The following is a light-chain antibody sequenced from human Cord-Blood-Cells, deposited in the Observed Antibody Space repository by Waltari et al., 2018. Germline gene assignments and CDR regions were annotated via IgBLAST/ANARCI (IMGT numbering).Light chain of an antibody. CDR3: QQYYSTPYT. CDR1: QSVLYSSNNKNY. Sequence: DIVMTQSPDSLAVSLGERATINCKSSQSVLYSSNNKNYLAWYQQKPGQPPNLLIYWASTRVSGVPDLFSGSGSGTDFTLTISSLQAEDVAVYYCQQYYSTPYTFGQGTKLEIK. J-gene: IGKJ2*01. V-gene: IGKV4-1*01. CDR2: WAS.